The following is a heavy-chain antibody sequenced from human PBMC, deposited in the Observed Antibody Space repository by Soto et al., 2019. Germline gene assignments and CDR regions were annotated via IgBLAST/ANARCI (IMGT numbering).Heavy chain of an antibody. Sequence: SETLSLTCAVYGGSFSGYYWSWIRQPPGKGLEWIGEINHSGSTNYNPSLKRRVTISVDTSKNQFSLKLSSVTAADTAVYYCARGVTSDVWGQGTTVTVSS. CDR1: GGSFSGYY. CDR2: INHSGST. D-gene: IGHD4-17*01. J-gene: IGHJ6*02. V-gene: IGHV4-34*01. CDR3: ARGVTSDV.